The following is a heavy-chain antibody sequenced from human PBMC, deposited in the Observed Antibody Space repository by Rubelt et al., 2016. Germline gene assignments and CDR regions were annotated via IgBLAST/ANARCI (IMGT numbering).Heavy chain of an antibody. CDR2: ISGSGGST. D-gene: IGHD6-6*01. CDR1: GFIFGDYA. Sequence: EVQLVESGGGLVQPGRSLRLSCAASGFIFGDYAMHWVRQAPGKGLEWVSGISGSGGSTYYEDSGKGGITNSKTTRILQMTSLRAEDTAVYYCAKDPRSISSRGCFDYWGQGTLVTVSS. V-gene: IGHV3-23*04. J-gene: IGHJ4*02. CDR3: AKDPRSISSRGCFDY.